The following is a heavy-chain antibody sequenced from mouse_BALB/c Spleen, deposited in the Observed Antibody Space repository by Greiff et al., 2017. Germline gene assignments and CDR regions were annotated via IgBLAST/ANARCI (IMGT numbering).Heavy chain of an antibody. V-gene: IGHV2-2*02. CDR2: IWSGGST. Sequence: VMLVESGPGLVQPSQSLSITCTVSGFSLTSYGVHWVRQSPGKGLEWLGVIWSGGSTDYNAAFISRLSISKDNSKSQVFFKMNSLQANDTAIYYCARTGFITTVVAPFAYWGQGTLVTVSA. D-gene: IGHD1-1*01. J-gene: IGHJ3*01. CDR3: ARTGFITTVVAPFAY. CDR1: GFSLTSYG.